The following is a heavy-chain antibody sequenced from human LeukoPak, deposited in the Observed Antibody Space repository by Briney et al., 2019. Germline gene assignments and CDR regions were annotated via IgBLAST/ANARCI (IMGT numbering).Heavy chain of an antibody. J-gene: IGHJ4*02. CDR1: GFTFSSYW. CDR2: IKQDGSEK. CDR3: ARGWYSSSPPGY. V-gene: IGHV3-7*01. D-gene: IGHD6-13*01. Sequence: GGSLRLSCAASGFTFSSYWMTWVRQAPGKGLEWVANIKQDGSEKYYVDFVKGRFTISRDNAKKSLYLQMNSLRAEDTAVYYCARGWYSSSPPGYWGQGTLVTVSS.